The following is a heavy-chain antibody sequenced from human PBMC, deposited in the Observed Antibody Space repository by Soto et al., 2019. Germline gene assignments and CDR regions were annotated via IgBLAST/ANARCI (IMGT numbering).Heavy chain of an antibody. CDR1: GGSISSYY. Sequence: PSETLSLTCTVSGGSISSYYWSWIRQPPGKGLEWIGYIYYSGSTNYNPSLKSRVTISVDTSKNQFSLKLSSVTAAGTAVYYCARKHGDSDAFDIWGQGTMVTVSS. V-gene: IGHV4-59*08. D-gene: IGHD4-17*01. CDR2: IYYSGST. J-gene: IGHJ3*02. CDR3: ARKHGDSDAFDI.